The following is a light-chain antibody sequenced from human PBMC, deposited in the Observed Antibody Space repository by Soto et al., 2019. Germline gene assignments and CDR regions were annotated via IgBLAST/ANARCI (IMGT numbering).Light chain of an antibody. CDR1: QSLVYSNGNAY. J-gene: IGKJ1*01. CDR3: MQRTPWPST. V-gene: IGKV2-30*01. Sequence: DAVLTQSPLSLPVTLGQPAAISCRSSQSLVYSNGNAYLIWFQQRPFHSPRRLIYQVSTRDAGVPARFSGSGSGTYFPLTISRVEVEDVGLYYCMQRTPWPSTFGQGTNVDI. CDR2: QVS.